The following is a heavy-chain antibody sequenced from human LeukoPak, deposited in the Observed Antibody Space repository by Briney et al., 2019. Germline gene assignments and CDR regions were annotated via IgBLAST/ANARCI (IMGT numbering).Heavy chain of an antibody. CDR3: ARCGTRYVNAFDI. CDR1: GFTFSDYY. D-gene: IGHD1-26*01. CDR2: ISSSGNTI. J-gene: IGHJ3*02. Sequence: PGGSLRLSCAASGFTFSDYYMSWIRQAPGKGLQWVSYISSSGNTIYYADSVKGRFTISRDNAKNSLYLQINSLRAEDTAVYYCARCGTRYVNAFDIWGQGTMVTVSS. V-gene: IGHV3-11*01.